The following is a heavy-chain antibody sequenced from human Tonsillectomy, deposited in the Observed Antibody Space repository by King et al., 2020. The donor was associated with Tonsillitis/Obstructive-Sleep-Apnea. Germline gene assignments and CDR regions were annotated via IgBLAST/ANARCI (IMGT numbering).Heavy chain of an antibody. CDR2: IIPIFGTS. D-gene: IGHD1-26*01. CDR3: ARDLRPRPYSGSYYY. Sequence: QLVQSGAEVKKPGSSVKVSCKASGGTFSSYAISCVRQAPGQGLEWMGGIIPIFGTSNYAQKFQGRVTITADDSTSTAYMELSSLRSEDTAVYYCARDLRPRPYSGSYYYWGQGTLVTVSS. J-gene: IGHJ4*02. CDR1: GGTFSSYA. V-gene: IGHV1-69*12.